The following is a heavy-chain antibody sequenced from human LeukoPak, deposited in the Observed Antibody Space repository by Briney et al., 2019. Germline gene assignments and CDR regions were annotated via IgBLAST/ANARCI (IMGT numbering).Heavy chain of an antibody. D-gene: IGHD6-19*01. CDR1: GGSISSYY. Sequence: SETLSLICTVSGGSISSYYWSWIRQPPGKGLEWIGYIYYSGSTNYNPSLKSRVTISVDTSKNQFSLKLSSVTAADTAVYYCARDAVAGSGKNYYYYYMDVWGKGTTVTVSS. V-gene: IGHV4-59*01. CDR3: ARDAVAGSGKNYYYYYMDV. J-gene: IGHJ6*03. CDR2: IYYSGST.